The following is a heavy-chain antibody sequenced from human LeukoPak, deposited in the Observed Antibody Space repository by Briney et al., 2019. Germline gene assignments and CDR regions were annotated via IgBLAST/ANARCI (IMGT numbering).Heavy chain of an antibody. V-gene: IGHV3-23*01. J-gene: IGHJ6*02. D-gene: IGHD2-15*01. Sequence: GGSLRLSCAASGFTFSSYAMSWVRQAPGKGLEWVSAISGSGGSTYYADSVKGRFTISRDNSKNTLYLQMNSLRAEDTAVYYCAKRYCSGGSCYQFYYYYGMDVWGQGTTVTVPS. CDR3: AKRYCSGGSCYQFYYYYGMDV. CDR1: GFTFSSYA. CDR2: ISGSGGST.